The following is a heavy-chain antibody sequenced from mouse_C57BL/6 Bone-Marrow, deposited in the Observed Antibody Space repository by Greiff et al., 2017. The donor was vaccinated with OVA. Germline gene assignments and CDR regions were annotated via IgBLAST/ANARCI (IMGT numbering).Heavy chain of an antibody. Sequence: QVQLQQPGAELVMPGASVKLSCKASGYTFTSYWMHWVKQRPGQGLEWIGEIDPSDSYTNYNQKFKGKSTLTVAKSSSTAYMQLSSLTSEDSAVYYCARFDWFAYWGQGTLVTVSA. CDR2: IDPSDSYT. CDR3: ARFDWFAY. J-gene: IGHJ3*01. V-gene: IGHV1-69*01. CDR1: GYTFTSYW.